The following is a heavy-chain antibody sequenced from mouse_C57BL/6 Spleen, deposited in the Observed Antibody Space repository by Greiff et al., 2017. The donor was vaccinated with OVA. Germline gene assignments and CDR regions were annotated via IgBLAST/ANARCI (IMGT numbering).Heavy chain of an antibody. J-gene: IGHJ4*01. CDR3: ARNSADYAMDY. V-gene: IGHV2-2*01. Sequence: QVQLQQSGPGLVQPSQSLSITCTVSGFSLTSYGVHWVRQSPGKGLEWLGVIWSGGSTDYNAAFISRLSISKDNSKSQFFFKMNSLQADDTAIYYCARNSADYAMDYWGKGTSVTVSS. CDR2: IWSGGST. CDR1: GFSLTSYG.